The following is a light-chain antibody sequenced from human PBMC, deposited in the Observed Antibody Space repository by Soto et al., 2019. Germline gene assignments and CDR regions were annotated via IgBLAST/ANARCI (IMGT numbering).Light chain of an antibody. CDR1: QSLIYSDGNIY. V-gene: IGKV2-30*01. J-gene: IGKJ4*01. CDR2: KVS. CDR3: MQGTHWPPT. Sequence: DVAMTQSPLSLPVTLGQPASISCRSSQSLIYSDGNIYLTWFQQRPDQSPRRLIYKVSNRDSAVPDRFSGSGSDTDFTLKISRVEAEDVGVYYCMQGTHWPPTFGGGTKVEIK.